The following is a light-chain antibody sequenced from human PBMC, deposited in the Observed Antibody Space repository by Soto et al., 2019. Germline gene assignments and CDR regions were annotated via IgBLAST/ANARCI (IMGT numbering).Light chain of an antibody. CDR3: QQYGSSGT. Sequence: EIVLTQSPATLSLSPGERGTLSCRASESVTNYLAWYQQKPGQASRLLVYDVSNRATGIPARFSGGGSGTDFTLTISNLEPEDFAVYYCQQYGSSGTFGQGTKVDIK. CDR2: DVS. J-gene: IGKJ1*01. V-gene: IGKV3-11*01. CDR1: ESVTNY.